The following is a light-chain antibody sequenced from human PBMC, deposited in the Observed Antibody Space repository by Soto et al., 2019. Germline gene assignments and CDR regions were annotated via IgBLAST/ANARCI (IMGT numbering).Light chain of an antibody. CDR3: QQYGSSGT. J-gene: IGKJ1*01. CDR2: GAS. Sequence: DIVLTQSPGTLSLSPGARATLSCRASQSVSNNYLAWYQQKPGQAPRLLIYGASNRATGIPDRCSGSGSGTDFTLTISRLEPEDFAVYYCQQYGSSGTFGQGTKVDIK. V-gene: IGKV3-20*01. CDR1: QSVSNNY.